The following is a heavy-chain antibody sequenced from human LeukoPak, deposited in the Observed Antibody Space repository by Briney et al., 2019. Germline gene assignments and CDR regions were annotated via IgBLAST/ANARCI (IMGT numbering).Heavy chain of an antibody. CDR1: GFTFSSYA. D-gene: IGHD1-26*01. Sequence: GGSLRLSCAASGFTFSSYAMHWVRQAPGKGLEYVSAISSNGGSTYYANSVKGRFTISRDNSKNTLYLQMGSLRAEDMAVYYCARAGWELLGTGYYYCMDVWGKGTTVTISS. CDR3: ARAGWELLGTGYYYCMDV. V-gene: IGHV3-64*01. J-gene: IGHJ6*03. CDR2: ISSNGGST.